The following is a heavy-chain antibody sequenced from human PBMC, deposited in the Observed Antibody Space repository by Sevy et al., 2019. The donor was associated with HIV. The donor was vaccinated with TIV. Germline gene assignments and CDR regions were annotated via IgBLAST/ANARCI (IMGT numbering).Heavy chain of an antibody. V-gene: IGHV3-33*01. Sequence: GGSLRLSCVASGFTFRSFSMHWVRQAPGKGLEWVAAIWYDGRTERYADSVQGRFTISRDNSKKTLHLQMNSLRAEDTALYYCARDAARVIVPTAGFDSWVQGTLVTVSS. J-gene: IGHJ5*01. D-gene: IGHD1-1*01. CDR2: IWYDGRTE. CDR1: GFTFRSFS. CDR3: ARDAARVIVPTAGFDS.